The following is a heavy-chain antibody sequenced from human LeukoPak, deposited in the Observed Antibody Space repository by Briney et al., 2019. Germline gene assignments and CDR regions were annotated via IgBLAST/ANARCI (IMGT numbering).Heavy chain of an antibody. CDR1: GFTLSSYW. D-gene: IGHD6-19*01. CDR2: INPDGSRT. CDR3: ARGRSQAVAGYYYYGMDV. Sequence: GGSLRLSCAASGFTLSSYWIHWVRQAPGEGLVWVSRINPDGSRTDYADSVKGRFTTSRDNAKNSLYLQMNSLRAEDTAVYYCARGRSQAVAGYYYYGMDVWGQGTTVTVSS. J-gene: IGHJ6*02. V-gene: IGHV3-74*01.